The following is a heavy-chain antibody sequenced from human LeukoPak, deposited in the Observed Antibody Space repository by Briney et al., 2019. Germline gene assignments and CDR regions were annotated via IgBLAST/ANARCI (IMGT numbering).Heavy chain of an antibody. J-gene: IGHJ5*02. CDR2: IKQDGSEK. Sequence: GGSLRLPCAASGFTFSSYWMSWVRQAPGKGLEWVANIKQDGSEKYYVDSVKGRFTISRDNAKNSLYLQMNSLRAEDTAVYYCARGGPAAMVDPWGQGTLVTVSS. CDR1: GFTFSSYW. D-gene: IGHD2-2*01. CDR3: ARGGPAAMVDP. V-gene: IGHV3-7*01.